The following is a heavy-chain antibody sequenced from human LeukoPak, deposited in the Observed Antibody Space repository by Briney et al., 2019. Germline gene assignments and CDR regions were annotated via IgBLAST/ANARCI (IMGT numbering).Heavy chain of an antibody. V-gene: IGHV5-51*01. CDR2: IYPGDSET. J-gene: IGHJ4*02. CDR3: ARQSWIQLWSGGFDH. CDR1: GYSFTTYW. Sequence: GESLKISCKGSGYSFTTYWIGWVRQMPGKGLEWMAIIYPGDSETRYSPSFQGQVTISADKYISTAYLQWSSLKASDTAMYYCARQSWIQLWSGGFDHWGQGTLVSVSS. D-gene: IGHD5-18*01.